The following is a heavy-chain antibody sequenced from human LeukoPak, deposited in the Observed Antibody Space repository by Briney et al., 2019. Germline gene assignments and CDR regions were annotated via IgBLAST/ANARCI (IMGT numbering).Heavy chain of an antibody. CDR3: ASQLLGDP. V-gene: IGHV3-30-3*01. D-gene: IGHD2-2*01. J-gene: IGHJ5*02. CDR1: GFTFSSYA. CDR2: ISYDGTNK. Sequence: GGSLRLSCAASGFTFSSYAMSWVRQAPGKGLEWVAVISYDGTNKFYADSVKGRFTISRDNSKDTLYLQMNSLRAEDTAVYFCASQLLGDPWGQGILVTVSS.